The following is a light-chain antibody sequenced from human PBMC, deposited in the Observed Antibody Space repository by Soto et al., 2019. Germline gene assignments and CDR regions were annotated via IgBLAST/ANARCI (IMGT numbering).Light chain of an antibody. CDR3: CSYAGSYTFE. V-gene: IGLV2-11*01. CDR1: SSDVGGYNY. CDR2: DVS. J-gene: IGLJ2*01. Sequence: QSALTQPRSVSGSPGQSVTISCTGTSSDVGGYNYVSWYQQHPGKAPKLMIYDVSKRPSGVPDRFSGSKSGNTASLTISGLQAEDEAEYYCCSYAGSYTFEIGGGTKLTVL.